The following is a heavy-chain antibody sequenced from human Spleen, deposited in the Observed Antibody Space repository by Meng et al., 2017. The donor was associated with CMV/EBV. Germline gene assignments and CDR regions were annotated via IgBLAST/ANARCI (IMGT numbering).Heavy chain of an antibody. J-gene: IGHJ4*02. D-gene: IGHD5-18*01. CDR3: ARDRGYSYGYFDY. Sequence: ASVKVSCKASGYTFTNYDFNWVRQATGQGLEWMGWMNPNSTNTDYAQKFQGRVTMTRNTSMSTVYMELSSLRSEDTAVYYCARDRGYSYGYFDYWGQGTLVTVSS. CDR1: GYTFTNYD. V-gene: IGHV1-8*01. CDR2: MNPNSTNT.